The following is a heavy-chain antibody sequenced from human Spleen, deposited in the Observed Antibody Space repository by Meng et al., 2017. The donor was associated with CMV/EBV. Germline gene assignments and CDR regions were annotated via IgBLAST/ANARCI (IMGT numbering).Heavy chain of an antibody. D-gene: IGHD4-17*01. J-gene: IGHJ4*02. Sequence: GGSLRLSCAASGFTFSSYAMSWVRQAPGKGLEWVSGLAGDDFETHYADSVKGRFTISRDNSKSTLYLHLNSLRPEDTAMYYCARGLGDYDDYWGQGTLVTVSS. CDR2: LAGDDFET. V-gene: IGHV3-23*01. CDR3: ARGLGDYDDY. CDR1: GFTFSSYA.